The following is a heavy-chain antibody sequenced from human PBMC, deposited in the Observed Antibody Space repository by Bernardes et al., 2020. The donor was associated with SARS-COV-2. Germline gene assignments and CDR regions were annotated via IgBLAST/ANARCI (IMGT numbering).Heavy chain of an antibody. V-gene: IGHV4-34*01. CDR1: GGSISSYY. CDR3: ARGLAGGNYYYGMDV. CDR2: INHSGST. J-gene: IGHJ6*02. Sequence: SEALSLTCTVSGGSISSYYWSWIRQPPGKGLEWIGEINHSGSTNYNPSLKSRVTISVDTSKNQFSLKLSSVTAADTAVYYCARGLAGGNYYYGMDVWGQGTTVTVSS. D-gene: IGHD3-16*01.